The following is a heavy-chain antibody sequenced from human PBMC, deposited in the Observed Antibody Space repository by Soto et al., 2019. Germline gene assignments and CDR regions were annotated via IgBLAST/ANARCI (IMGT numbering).Heavy chain of an antibody. CDR2: IYYSGST. D-gene: IGHD2-15*01. J-gene: IGHJ5*02. Sequence: SETLSLTCTVSGGSISSSSSYWGWIRQPPGKGLDWIGNIYYSGSTYYNPSLKSRVTISVDTSKNQFSLKLSSVPAADTAVYYCARHQGYCRGGSCYRNWFDPWGQGTLVTVSS. CDR1: GGSISSSSSY. V-gene: IGHV4-39*01. CDR3: ARHQGYCRGGSCYRNWFDP.